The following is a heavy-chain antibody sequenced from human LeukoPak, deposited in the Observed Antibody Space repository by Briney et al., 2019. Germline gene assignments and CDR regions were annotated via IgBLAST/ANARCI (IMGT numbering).Heavy chain of an antibody. V-gene: IGHV1-2*02. Sequence: GASVKVSCKASGYTFTGYYMHWVRQAPGQGLEWMGWINPNSGGTNYAQKFQGRVTMTRDTSISTAYMELSRLRSDDTAVYYSARDRGGYSGYDFDYWGQGTLVTVSS. D-gene: IGHD5-12*01. J-gene: IGHJ4*02. CDR3: ARDRGGYSGYDFDY. CDR2: INPNSGGT. CDR1: GYTFTGYY.